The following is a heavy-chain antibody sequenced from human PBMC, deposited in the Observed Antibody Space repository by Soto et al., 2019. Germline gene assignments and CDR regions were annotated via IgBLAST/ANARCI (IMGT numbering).Heavy chain of an antibody. CDR3: ERRGSGSDYDD. CDR2: ISGSGDST. J-gene: IGHJ4*02. CDR1: GFTFSSYA. Sequence: EVQLLESGGGLVQPGGSLRLSCAASGFTFSSYAMRWVRQAPVKGLEWVSAISGSGDSTYYADSVKGRFTISRDNSKHTLYLQMNSLRAEDTAVYYCERRGSGSDYDDWGQGTLVTVYS. D-gene: IGHD1-26*01. V-gene: IGHV3-23*01.